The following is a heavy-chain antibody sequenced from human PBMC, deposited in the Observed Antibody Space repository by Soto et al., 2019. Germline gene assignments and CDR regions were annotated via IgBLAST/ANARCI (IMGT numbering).Heavy chain of an antibody. CDR1: GFTFSSYG. CDR2: IWYDGSNK. V-gene: IGHV3-33*01. CDR3: ARNYGSGSYYKTPWFDY. D-gene: IGHD3-10*01. J-gene: IGHJ4*02. Sequence: QVQLVESGGGVVQPGRSLRLSCAASGFTFSSYGMYWVRQAPGKGLEWVAVIWYDGSNKYYADSVKGRFTISRDNSKNTLYLQMNSLRAEDTAVYYCARNYGSGSYYKTPWFDYWGQGTLVTVSS.